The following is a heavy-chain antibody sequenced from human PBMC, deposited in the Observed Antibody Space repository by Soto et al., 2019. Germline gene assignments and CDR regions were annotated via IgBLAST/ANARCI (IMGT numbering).Heavy chain of an antibody. V-gene: IGHV1-8*01. Sequence: ASVKVSCKASGYTFTSYDINWVRQATGQGLEWMGWMNPNSGNTGYAQKFQGRVTMTRNTSISTAYMELSSLRSEDTAVYYCARVVPAATYPPFDYWGQGTLVTVSS. CDR3: ARVVPAATYPPFDY. D-gene: IGHD2-2*01. J-gene: IGHJ4*02. CDR1: GYTFTSYD. CDR2: MNPNSGNT.